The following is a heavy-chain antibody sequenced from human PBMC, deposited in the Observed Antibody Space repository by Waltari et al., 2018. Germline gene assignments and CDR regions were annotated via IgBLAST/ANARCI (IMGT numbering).Heavy chain of an antibody. J-gene: IGHJ3*02. CDR3: AREVGAFDI. V-gene: IGHV3-53*01. D-gene: IGHD3-16*01. Sequence: VQLVESGGGLIQPGGSLRLSCAASGFTVSSNYMSCVGQAPGKGMEWVSVIYSVGSTDYADSVKGRFTISRDNSKNTLYLQMNSLRAEDTAVYYCAREVGAFDIWGQGTMVTVSS. CDR2: IYSVGST. CDR1: GFTVSSNY.